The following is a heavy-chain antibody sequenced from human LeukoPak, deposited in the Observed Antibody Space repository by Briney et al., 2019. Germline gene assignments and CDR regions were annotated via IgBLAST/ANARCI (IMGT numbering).Heavy chain of an antibody. V-gene: IGHV4-4*07. Sequence: SETLSLTCTVSGGSIRSYWSWIRQPAGKGLEWIGRIYGSGSTDYNPSLKSRVTMSIDTSKNQFSLNLISVTAADTAVYYCARDLGTTGEVKFDPWGQGTLVTVSS. CDR1: GGSIRSY. CDR2: IYGSGST. CDR3: ARDLGTTGEVKFDP. J-gene: IGHJ5*02. D-gene: IGHD4-17*01.